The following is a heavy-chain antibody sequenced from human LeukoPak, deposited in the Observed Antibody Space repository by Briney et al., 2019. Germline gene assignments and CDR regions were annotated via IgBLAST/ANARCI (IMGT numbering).Heavy chain of an antibody. D-gene: IGHD4-17*01. CDR2: ISSGSSAI. CDR3: ARGHTAVTRHFDF. CDR1: GFTFTTYS. V-gene: IGHV3-21*01. J-gene: IGHJ4*02. Sequence: TGGSLRLSCEASGFTFTTYSMTWVRQAPGKGLEWVSIISSGSSAIFSADALKGRSTISRDDAKNLLYLDMNSLRAEDTAVYYCARGHTAVTRHFDFWGQGTLGTVSS.